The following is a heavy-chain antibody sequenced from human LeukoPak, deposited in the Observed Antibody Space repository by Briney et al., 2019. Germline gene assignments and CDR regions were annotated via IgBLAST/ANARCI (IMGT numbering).Heavy chain of an antibody. D-gene: IGHD6-25*01. J-gene: IGHJ2*01. CDR3: ASAAVIWYFDL. Sequence: GASVKVSCKASGVTFSNYGFSWVRQAPGQGLEWMGRIIPSLDVTTYAQKFQDRVTISADKSTNTVYMEINSLKSEDTAVYFCASAAVIWYFDLWGRGSLVTVSS. CDR1: GVTFSNYG. CDR2: IIPSLDVT. V-gene: IGHV1-69*04.